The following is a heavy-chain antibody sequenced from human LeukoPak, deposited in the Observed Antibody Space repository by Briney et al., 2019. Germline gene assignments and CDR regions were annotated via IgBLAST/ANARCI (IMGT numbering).Heavy chain of an antibody. CDR2: MNPNSGNT. CDR3: ARVPASTLYYYDSSGYHKNAFDI. CDR1: GYTFISYD. V-gene: IGHV1-8*03. Sequence: APVKVSCKASGYTFISYDINWVRQATGQGLEWMGWMNPNSGNTGYAQKFQGRVTITRNTSISTAYMELSSLRSEDTAVYYCARVPASTLYYYDSSGYHKNAFDIWGQGTMVTVSS. D-gene: IGHD3-22*01. J-gene: IGHJ3*02.